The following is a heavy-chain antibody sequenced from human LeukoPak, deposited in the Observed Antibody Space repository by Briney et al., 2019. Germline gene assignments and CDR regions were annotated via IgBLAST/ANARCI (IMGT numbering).Heavy chain of an antibody. CDR2: ISGSGGST. D-gene: IGHD3-10*01. J-gene: IGHJ3*02. Sequence: PGGSLRLSCAASGFTFSSYSMNWVRQAPGKGLEWVSAISGSGGSTYYADSVKGRFTISRDNSKNTLYLQMNSLRAEDTAVYYCAKDSVVPRGWGAFDIWGQGTMVTVSS. V-gene: IGHV3-23*01. CDR1: GFTFSSYS. CDR3: AKDSVVPRGWGAFDI.